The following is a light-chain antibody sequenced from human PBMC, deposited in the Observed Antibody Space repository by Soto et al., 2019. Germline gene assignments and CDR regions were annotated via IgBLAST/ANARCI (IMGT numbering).Light chain of an antibody. CDR1: QSISSY. CDR2: AAS. CDR3: QQSYSTPPIT. V-gene: IGKV1-39*01. Sequence: DIQMTQSPSSMYQSXGDSVTITXXXSQSISSYLNWYQQKPGKAPKLLIYAASSLQSGVPSRFSGSGSGTDFTLTISSLQPEDFATYYCQQSYSTPPITFGQGTRLEIK. J-gene: IGKJ5*01.